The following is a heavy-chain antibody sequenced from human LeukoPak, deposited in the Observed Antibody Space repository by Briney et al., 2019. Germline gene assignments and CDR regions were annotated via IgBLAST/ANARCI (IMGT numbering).Heavy chain of an antibody. Sequence: GGSLRLSCAASGFTFNTYSMNWVRQAPGKGLEWVSYITDSSSTIYYADSVKGRFTISRDNAKNSLFLQMNSLRAEDTAVYYCARADSDGYYSWEPLDDYWGQGTLVTVSS. CDR1: GFTFNTYS. J-gene: IGHJ4*02. CDR2: ITDSSSTI. V-gene: IGHV3-48*04. D-gene: IGHD3-22*01. CDR3: ARADSDGYYSWEPLDDY.